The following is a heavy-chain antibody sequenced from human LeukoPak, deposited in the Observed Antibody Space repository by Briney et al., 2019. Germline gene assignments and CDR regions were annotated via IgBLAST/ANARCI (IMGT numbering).Heavy chain of an antibody. Sequence: PSETLSLTCAVYGGSFSGYYWSWIRQPPGKGLEWIGEINHSGSTNYNPSLKSRVTISVDTSKNQFSLKLSSVTAADTAVYYCARATGTHSSSSGAFDIWGQGTLVTVSS. J-gene: IGHJ4*02. D-gene: IGHD6-13*01. CDR3: ARATGTHSSSSGAFDI. V-gene: IGHV4-34*01. CDR1: GGSFSGYY. CDR2: INHSGST.